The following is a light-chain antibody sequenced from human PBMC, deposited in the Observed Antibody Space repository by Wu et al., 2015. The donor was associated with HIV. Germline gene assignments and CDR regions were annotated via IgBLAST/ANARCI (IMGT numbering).Light chain of an antibody. CDR1: QSISNF. V-gene: IGKV3-11*01. CDR3: QQGSSWPLT. J-gene: IGKJ5*01. Sequence: EIVLSQSPVTLSLSAGERATLSCRTSQSISNFLAWYQLKIWPGSQAPHLWCIEQGHWHPSQLQRQWVWDRTSLLTISSLEPEDFAVYYCQQGSSWPLTFGQGTRLEIK. CDR2: CI.